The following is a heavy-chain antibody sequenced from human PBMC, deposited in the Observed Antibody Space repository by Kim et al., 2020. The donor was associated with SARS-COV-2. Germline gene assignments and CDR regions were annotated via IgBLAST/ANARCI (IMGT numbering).Heavy chain of an antibody. V-gene: IGHV1-3*01. CDR2: IDCGNGNT. J-gene: IGHJ4*02. Sequence: ASVKVSCKTSGHFFTRDSIHWVRQAPGQGLEWMGGIDCGNGNTIYSQKFQGRVTFTTDTSASTAYMELSFLRSEDSAVFYCLGGFYFDYCGQATLVTVSS. CDR1: GHFFTRDS. D-gene: IGHD3-16*01. CDR3: LGGFYFDY.